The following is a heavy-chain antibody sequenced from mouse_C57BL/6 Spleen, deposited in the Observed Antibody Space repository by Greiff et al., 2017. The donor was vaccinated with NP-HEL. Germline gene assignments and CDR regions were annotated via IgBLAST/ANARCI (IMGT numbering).Heavy chain of an antibody. CDR1: GYTFTGYG. CDR3: ARSGSGRDYFDY. V-gene: IGHV1-81*01. J-gene: IGHJ2*01. Sequence: VQLQQSGPELARPGASVKLSCKASGYTFTGYGMSWVKQSPGKSLEWIGEIYPNSGSTNYNEKFRGKATLTVDKSSSTAYMELRSLTSEDAAVYYCARSGSGRDYFDYWGQGTPVTVSS. CDR2: IYPNSGST. D-gene: IGHD1-3*01.